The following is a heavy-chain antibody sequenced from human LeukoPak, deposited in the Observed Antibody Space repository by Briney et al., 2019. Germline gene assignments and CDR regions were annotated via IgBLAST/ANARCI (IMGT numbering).Heavy chain of an antibody. Sequence: SETLSPTCAVYGGSFSGYYWSWIRQPPGKGLEWIGEINHSGSTNYNPSLKSRVTISVDTSKNQFSLKLSSVTAADTAVYYCARDPLYGDIDYWGQGTLVTVSS. J-gene: IGHJ4*02. CDR3: ARDPLYGDIDY. D-gene: IGHD4-17*01. CDR2: INHSGST. V-gene: IGHV4-34*01. CDR1: GGSFSGYY.